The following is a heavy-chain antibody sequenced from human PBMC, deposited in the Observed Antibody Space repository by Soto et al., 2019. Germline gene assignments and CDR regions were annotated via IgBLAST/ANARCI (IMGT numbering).Heavy chain of an antibody. Sequence: QVQLQESGPGLVKPSETLSLTCSVSGGSASSGTYYWSWIRQPPGKGLEWIGNIYYSGSTNYNPSLKSRVTRSIHTSHNLFSLKLTSVTAADTAVYYCARDRYAILTGYALDICGQGTLVTVSS. J-gene: IGHJ3*02. CDR1: GGSASSGTYY. V-gene: IGHV4-61*01. CDR2: IYYSGST. D-gene: IGHD3-9*01. CDR3: ARDRYAILTGYALDI.